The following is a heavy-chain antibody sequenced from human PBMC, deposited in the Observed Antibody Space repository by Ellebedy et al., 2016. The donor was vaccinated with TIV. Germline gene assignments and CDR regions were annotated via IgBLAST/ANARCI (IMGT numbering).Heavy chain of an antibody. Sequence: MPSETLSLTCAVYGGSFSGYYWSWIRQSPGKGLEWIGEINHSGSTNYNPSLKSLVTISVDTSNNQFSLKLNSVTAADTAVFECARGRISMVRGDNHYFDYWGQGTLVTVYS. V-gene: IGHV4-34*01. CDR1: GGSFSGYY. D-gene: IGHD3-10*01. J-gene: IGHJ4*02. CDR3: ARGRISMVRGDNHYFDY. CDR2: INHSGST.